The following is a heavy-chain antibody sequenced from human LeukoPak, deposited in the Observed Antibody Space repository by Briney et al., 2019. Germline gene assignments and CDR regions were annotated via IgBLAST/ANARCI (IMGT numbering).Heavy chain of an antibody. V-gene: IGHV3-30-3*01. J-gene: IGHJ4*02. CDR2: ISYDGSNK. CDR1: GFTFSSYA. D-gene: IGHD1-26*01. Sequence: GRSLRLSCAASGFTFSSYAMHWVRQAPGKGLEWVAVISYDGSNKYYADSVKGRFTISRDNSKNALYLQMNSLRAEDTAVYYCAKEVGATHHFDYWGQGTLVTVSS. CDR3: AKEVGATHHFDY.